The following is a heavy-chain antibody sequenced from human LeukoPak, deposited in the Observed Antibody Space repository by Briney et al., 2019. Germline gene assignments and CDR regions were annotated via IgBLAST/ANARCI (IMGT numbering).Heavy chain of an antibody. D-gene: IGHD4-17*01. CDR3: ARANGDSIYYYYYYMDV. CDR1: GGSISSGDYY. J-gene: IGHJ6*03. Sequence: SETLSLTCTVSGGSISSGDYYWRWIRQPPGNGLEWIGYIYYSGSTYYNPSLKSRVTISVDTSKNQFSLKLSSVTAADTAVYYCARANGDSIYYYYYYMDVWGKGTTVTVSS. CDR2: IYYSGST. V-gene: IGHV4-30-4*08.